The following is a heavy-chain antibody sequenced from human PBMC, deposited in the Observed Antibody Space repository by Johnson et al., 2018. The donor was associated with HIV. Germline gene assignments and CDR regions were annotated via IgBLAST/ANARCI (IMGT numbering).Heavy chain of an antibody. V-gene: IGHV3-30*04. J-gene: IGHJ3*02. CDR3: ARERPGSGYDWGDAFDI. CDR2: ISYDGSNK. Sequence: QVQLVESGGGVVQPGRSLRLSCAASGFTFSSYAMHWVRQAPGKGLEWVAVISYDGSNKYYADSVKGRFTISRDNSKNTLYLQMNSLRAEDTAVYYCARERPGSGYDWGDAFDIWCQGTMVTVSS. CDR1: GFTFSSYA. D-gene: IGHD5-12*01.